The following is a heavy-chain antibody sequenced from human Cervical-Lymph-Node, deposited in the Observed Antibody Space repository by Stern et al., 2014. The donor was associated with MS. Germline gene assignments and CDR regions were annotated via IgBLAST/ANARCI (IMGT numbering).Heavy chain of an antibody. CDR1: GGSIRSGSYY. J-gene: IGHJ4*02. D-gene: IGHD6-25*01. Sequence: QLQLQESGPGLVKPSQTLSLTCTVSGGSIRSGSYYWSWIRQPAGKGLEWIGRIYTSGSTNYNPSLTSRVTISVDTSKNKSSLKLSSGTAADTAVYYCARGRRAVDTPFDYWGQGTLVTVSS. V-gene: IGHV4-61*02. CDR2: IYTSGST. CDR3: ARGRRAVDTPFDY.